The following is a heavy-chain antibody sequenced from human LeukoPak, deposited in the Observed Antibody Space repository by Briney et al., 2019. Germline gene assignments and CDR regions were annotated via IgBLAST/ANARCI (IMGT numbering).Heavy chain of an antibody. Sequence: SETLSLTCAVSGGSISSGGYSWSWVRQPPGKGLEWIGYIYHSGSTYYNPSLKSRVTISVDRSKNQFSLKLSSVTAADTAVYYCAILRVDSSGHPTDFDYWGQGTLVTVSS. CDR1: GGSISSGGYS. CDR2: IYHSGST. D-gene: IGHD3-22*01. CDR3: AILRVDSSGHPTDFDY. V-gene: IGHV4-30-2*01. J-gene: IGHJ4*02.